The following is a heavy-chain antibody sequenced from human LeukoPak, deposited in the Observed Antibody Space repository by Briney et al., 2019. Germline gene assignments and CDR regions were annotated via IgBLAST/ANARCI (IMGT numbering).Heavy chain of an antibody. V-gene: IGHV1-2*06. CDR1: GYTLTDYY. D-gene: IGHD3-22*01. Sequence: ASVKVSCKASGYTLTDYYIHWVRQAPGQGLEWMGRINPNSGGTNYAQKFQGRVTMTRDTSFSTAYMELSRLRSDDTAVYYCARDLYQFDSSGYYHYYGMDVWGQGTTVTVSS. CDR3: ARDLYQFDSSGYYHYYGMDV. CDR2: INPNSGGT. J-gene: IGHJ6*02.